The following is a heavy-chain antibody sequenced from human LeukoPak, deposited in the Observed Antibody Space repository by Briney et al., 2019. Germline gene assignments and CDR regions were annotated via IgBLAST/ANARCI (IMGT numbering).Heavy chain of an antibody. CDR2: IKQDGSEK. CDR3: ARERSTMIVAFDY. D-gene: IGHD3-22*01. J-gene: IGHJ4*02. CDR1: GFTFSSYW. Sequence: GGSLRLSCAASGFTFSSYWMSWVRQAPGKGLEWVANIKQDGSEKYYVDSVKGRFTISRDNAKNSLYLQMNSLRAEDTAVYYCARERSTMIVAFDYWGQGTLVTVSS. V-gene: IGHV3-7*01.